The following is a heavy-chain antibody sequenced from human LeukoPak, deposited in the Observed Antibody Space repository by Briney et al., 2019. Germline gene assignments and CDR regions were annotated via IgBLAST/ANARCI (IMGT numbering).Heavy chain of an antibody. CDR1: GFTFSSYG. J-gene: IGHJ6*02. V-gene: IGHV3-33*01. CDR2: IWYDGSNK. D-gene: IGHD4-17*01. Sequence: PGGSLRLSCAASGFTFSSYGMHWVRQASGKGLEWVAVIWYDGSNKYYADSVKGRFTISRDNSKNTLYLQMNSLRAEDTAVYYCARFGDPNHYYYYGMDVWGQGTTVTVSS. CDR3: ARFGDPNHYYYYGMDV.